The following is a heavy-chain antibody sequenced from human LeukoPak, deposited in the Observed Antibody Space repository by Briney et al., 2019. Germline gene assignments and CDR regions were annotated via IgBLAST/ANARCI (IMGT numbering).Heavy chain of an antibody. Sequence: PGGSLRLSCAASGFTFSSYGMHWVRQAPGKGLEWVAVISYDGSNKYYADSVKGRFTISRDNAKNSLYLQMNSLRAEDTAVYYCARGSGYSYGPKDPYYYYYMDVWGKGTTVTISS. CDR2: ISYDGSNK. D-gene: IGHD5-18*01. CDR3: ARGSGYSYGPKDPYYYYYMDV. J-gene: IGHJ6*03. V-gene: IGHV3-30*03. CDR1: GFTFSSYG.